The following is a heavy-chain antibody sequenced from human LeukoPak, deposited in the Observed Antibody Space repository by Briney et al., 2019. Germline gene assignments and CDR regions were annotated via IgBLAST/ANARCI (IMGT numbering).Heavy chain of an antibody. CDR3: ARCKAVAGTINAFDF. CDR1: GYIFTSYW. Sequence: GESLKISCKGSGYIFTSYWIGWVREMPGKDVEWMGIFYPGDYEARYSPSFRGQFTISADKSINTAYLQWSSLKASDTAMYYCARCKAVAGTINAFDFWGQGTMVTVSS. V-gene: IGHV5-51*01. D-gene: IGHD6-19*01. CDR2: FYPGDYEA. J-gene: IGHJ3*01.